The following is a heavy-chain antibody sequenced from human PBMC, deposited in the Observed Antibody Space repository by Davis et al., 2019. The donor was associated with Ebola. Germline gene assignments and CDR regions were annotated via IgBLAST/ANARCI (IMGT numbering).Heavy chain of an antibody. Sequence: GESLKISCAASGFTVSTTYLSWVRQAPGKGLEWVSVIYSHANTHYADSVKGRFTISRDNSKNALYLQMNSLRVEDTAVYYCASGPYNDNTWQNFGSWGQGTLVTVSS. V-gene: IGHV3-66*01. CDR1: GFTVSTTY. D-gene: IGHD3-10*01. CDR3: ASGPYNDNTWQNFGS. CDR2: IYSHANT. J-gene: IGHJ4*02.